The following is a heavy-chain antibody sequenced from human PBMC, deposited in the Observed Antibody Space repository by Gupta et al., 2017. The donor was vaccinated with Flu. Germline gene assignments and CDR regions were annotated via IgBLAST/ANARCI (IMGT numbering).Heavy chain of an antibody. CDR2: IFHTGTT. V-gene: IGHV4-31*03. Sequence: QVLLQESGPGLLKPSQTLSLTCTVSGDSISSNYYWNWIRQFPGKGLEWIGYIFHTGTTHYNPSLESRVTMSLDTSKNQFSLKMSSVTAADTAVYYCARAGLYLPGRAFDVWGQGTMVTVSS. CDR1: GDSISSNYY. D-gene: IGHD3/OR15-3a*01. CDR3: ARAGLYLPGRAFDV. J-gene: IGHJ3*01.